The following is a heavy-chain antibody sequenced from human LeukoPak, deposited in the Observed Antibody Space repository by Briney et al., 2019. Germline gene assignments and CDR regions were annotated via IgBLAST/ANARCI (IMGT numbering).Heavy chain of an antibody. V-gene: IGHV3-23*01. CDR2: IRASGGGT. CDR1: GFTFSSYW. D-gene: IGHD2-15*01. Sequence: GGSLRLSCAASGFTFSSYWMSWVRQAPGKGLEWVSAIRASGGGTYYADSVKGRFTISSDNSKNTLSLQMSSLRGEDTAVYYCARDRPGCSGGRCYYFYGMDVWGQGTTVTVSS. J-gene: IGHJ6*02. CDR3: ARDRPGCSGGRCYYFYGMDV.